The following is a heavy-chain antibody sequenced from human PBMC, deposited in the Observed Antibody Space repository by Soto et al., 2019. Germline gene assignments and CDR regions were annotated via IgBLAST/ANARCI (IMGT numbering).Heavy chain of an antibody. CDR3: AKVYDYVWGSYRPTYGMDV. CDR2: ISYDGSNK. J-gene: IGHJ6*02. V-gene: IGHV3-30*18. CDR1: GFTFSSYG. Sequence: PGGSLRLSCAASGFTFSSYGMHWVRQAPGKGLEWVAVISYDGSNKYYADSVKGRSTISRDNSKNTLYLQMNSLRAEDTAVYYCAKVYDYVWGSYRPTYGMDVWGQGTTVTVSS. D-gene: IGHD3-16*02.